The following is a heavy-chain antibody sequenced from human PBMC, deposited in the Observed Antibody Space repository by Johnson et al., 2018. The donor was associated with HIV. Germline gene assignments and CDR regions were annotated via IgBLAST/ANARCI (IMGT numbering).Heavy chain of an antibody. V-gene: IGHV3-30*18. CDR1: GFTFSDYY. Sequence: QVQLVESGGGVVRPGGSLRLSCAASGFTFSDYYMSWIRQAPGKGLEWVAVISHDGSNKYYADSVKGRFTISRDNSKNTLYLQMNSLRAEETAVYYCAKPPSMGADAFDIWGQGTMVTVSS. J-gene: IGHJ3*02. D-gene: IGHD3-16*01. CDR2: ISHDGSNK. CDR3: AKPPSMGADAFDI.